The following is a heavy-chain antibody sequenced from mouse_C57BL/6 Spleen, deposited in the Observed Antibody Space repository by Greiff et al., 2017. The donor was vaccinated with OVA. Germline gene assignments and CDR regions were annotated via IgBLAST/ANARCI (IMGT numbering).Heavy chain of an antibody. CDR1: GYAFSSSW. Sequence: VQLQQSGPELVKPGASVKISCKASGYAFSSSWMNWVKQRPGKGLEWIGRIYPGDGDTNYNGKFKGKATLTADKSSSTAYMQLSNLTSEDSAVYFCARSGLREYAMDYWGQGTSVTVSS. V-gene: IGHV1-82*01. CDR3: ARSGLREYAMDY. J-gene: IGHJ4*01. CDR2: IYPGDGDT. D-gene: IGHD3-1*01.